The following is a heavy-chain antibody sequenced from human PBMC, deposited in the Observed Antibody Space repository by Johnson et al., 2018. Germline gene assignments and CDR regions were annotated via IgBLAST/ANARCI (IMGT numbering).Heavy chain of an antibody. V-gene: IGHV3-49*03. Sequence: VQLVQSGGGLVQPGRSLRLSCTASGFTFGDYAMSWFRQAPGKGLEWVGFIRSKAYGGTTEYAASVKGRFTISRDDSKSIDYLQMNSLKTEDTALYYCTRGGNLRYFDWLLIPPQLDAFDIWGQGTMVTVSS. CDR1: GFTFGDYA. CDR3: TRGGNLRYFDWLLIPPQLDAFDI. D-gene: IGHD3-9*01. CDR2: IRSKAYGGTT. J-gene: IGHJ3*02.